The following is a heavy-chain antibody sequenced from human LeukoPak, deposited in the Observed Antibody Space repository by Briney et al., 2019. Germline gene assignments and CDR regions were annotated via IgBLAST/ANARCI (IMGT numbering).Heavy chain of an antibody. J-gene: IGHJ5*02. D-gene: IGHD2-2*01. CDR1: GGSISSSNW. Sequence: SGTLSLTCAVSGGSISSSNWWSWVRQPPGKGLEWIGEIYHSGSTNYNPSLKSRVTISVDKSKNQFSLKLSSVTAADTAVYYCARDFVDCSSTSCYNWFDPWGQGTLVTVSS. CDR2: IYHSGST. V-gene: IGHV4-4*02. CDR3: ARDFVDCSSTSCYNWFDP.